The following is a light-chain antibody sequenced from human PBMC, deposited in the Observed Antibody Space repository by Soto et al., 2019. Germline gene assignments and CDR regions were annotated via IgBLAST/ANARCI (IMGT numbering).Light chain of an antibody. CDR2: GAS. V-gene: IGKV3-20*01. CDR3: QQYGSSLFFT. Sequence: EIVLTQSPGTLSLSPGERATLSCRASQSVSSSYLAWYQQKPGQAPRLLIFGASSRATGIPDRFSGSGSGTDFTLTISRLEPEDFAVYYCQQYGSSLFFTFGPGTKVDIK. J-gene: IGKJ3*01. CDR1: QSVSSSY.